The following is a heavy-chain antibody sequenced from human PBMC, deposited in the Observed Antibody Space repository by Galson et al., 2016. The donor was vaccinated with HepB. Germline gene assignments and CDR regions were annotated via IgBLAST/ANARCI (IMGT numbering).Heavy chain of an antibody. J-gene: IGHJ4*01. CDR2: INPSGGGT. CDR3: AIGISDYGYFDY. Sequence: SVKVSCKASGYTFTPYSMHWVRQAPGQGLEWMGLINPSGGGTAYAQKFQGRVTMTRDTSTGTVYMQLTSLRSEDTSVYYCAIGISDYGYFDYWGQGTLVTVSS. V-gene: IGHV1-46*01. CDR1: GYTFTPYS. D-gene: IGHD4-17*01.